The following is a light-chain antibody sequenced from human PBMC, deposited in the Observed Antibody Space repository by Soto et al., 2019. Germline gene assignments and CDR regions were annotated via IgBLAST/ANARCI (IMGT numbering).Light chain of an antibody. CDR1: SSDVGGYNY. V-gene: IGLV2-14*01. J-gene: IGLJ2*01. CDR3: SSDSSTTTLI. Sequence: QSALTQPASVSGTPGQSITISCTGTSSDVGGYNYVSWYQQRPGNAPNLMICDVNIRPSGVSNRFSGSKSGDTASLTISGLQAEDEDDYYGSSDSSTTTLIFGGGTKVTVL. CDR2: DVN.